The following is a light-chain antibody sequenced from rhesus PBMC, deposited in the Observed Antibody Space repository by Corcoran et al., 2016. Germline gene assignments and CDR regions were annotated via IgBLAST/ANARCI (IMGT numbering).Light chain of an antibody. J-gene: IGKJ2*01. Sequence: DIQMTQSPSSLSASVGDKVTITCRASQGISSWLAWYQQKPGKAPNLLIYKASRLQSGVPSRFSGSGSGTDFTLTISSLQPEDFATYYCQQSYGIPYTFGQGTKVEIK. CDR3: QQSYGIPYT. V-gene: IGKV1-21*01. CDR2: KAS. CDR1: QGISSW.